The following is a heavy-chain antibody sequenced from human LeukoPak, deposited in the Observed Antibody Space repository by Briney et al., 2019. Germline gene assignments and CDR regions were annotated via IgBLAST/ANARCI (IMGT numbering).Heavy chain of an antibody. CDR3: AREPLTGDTRRPARKYYFDY. D-gene: IGHD7-27*01. V-gene: IGHV1-69*05. CDR2: IIPIFGTA. Sequence: SVKVSCKASGGTFSSYAISWVRQAPGQGLEWMGGIIPIFGTANYAQRFQGRVTITTDESTSTAYMALSSLRSEDTAVYYCAREPLTGDTRRPARKYYFDYWGQGTLVTVSS. CDR1: GGTFSSYA. J-gene: IGHJ4*02.